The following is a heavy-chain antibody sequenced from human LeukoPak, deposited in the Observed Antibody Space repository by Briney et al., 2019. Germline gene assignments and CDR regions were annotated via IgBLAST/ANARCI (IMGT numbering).Heavy chain of an antibody. J-gene: IGHJ4*02. Sequence: GGSLRLSCAASGFTFSSYSMNWVRQAPGKTLEWVSNINQDGSNKNYVDSVKGRFAISRDNAKNSVYLQMNSLRDEDKAVYYCARDPNPVAGVTFDYWGQGSLVTVSS. CDR2: INQDGSNK. D-gene: IGHD3-16*01. CDR3: ARDPNPVAGVTFDY. V-gene: IGHV3-7*01. CDR1: GFTFSSYS.